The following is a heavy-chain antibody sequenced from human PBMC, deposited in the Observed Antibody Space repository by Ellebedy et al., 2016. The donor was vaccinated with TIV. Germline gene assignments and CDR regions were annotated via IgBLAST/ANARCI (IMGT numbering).Heavy chain of an antibody. CDR1: GYSFTSYW. CDR3: ATRVKARVITPYDAFDI. J-gene: IGHJ3*02. V-gene: IGHV5-51*01. D-gene: IGHD3-22*01. Sequence: GESLKISCKGSGYSFTSYWIGWVRQMPGKGLEWIGIIYPGDSDTRYSPSFQGQVTISADKSISTAYLQWSSLKASDTAMYYCATRVKARVITPYDAFDIWGQGTMVTVSS. CDR2: IYPGDSDT.